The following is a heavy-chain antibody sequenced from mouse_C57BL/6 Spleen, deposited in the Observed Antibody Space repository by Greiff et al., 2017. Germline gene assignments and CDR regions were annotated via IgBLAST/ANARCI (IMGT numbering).Heavy chain of an antibody. CDR1: GYSITSGYY. CDR2: ISYDGSN. J-gene: IGHJ3*01. V-gene: IGHV3-6*01. D-gene: IGHD3-2*02. Sequence: ESGPGLVKPSQSLSLTCSVTGYSITSGYYWNWIRQFPGNKLEWMGYISYDGSNNYNPSLKNRISITRDTSKNQFFLKLNSVTTEDTATYYCARDTDSSGAYWGQGTLVTVSA. CDR3: ARDTDSSGAY.